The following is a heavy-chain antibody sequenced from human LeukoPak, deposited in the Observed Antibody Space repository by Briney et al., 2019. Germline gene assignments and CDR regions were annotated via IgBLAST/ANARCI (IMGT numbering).Heavy chain of an antibody. V-gene: IGHV3-7*03. CDR3: ASVAGPYYYYYYGMDV. J-gene: IGHJ6*02. Sequence: PGGSLRLSCVASGFTFSDYWMSWIRQAPGKGPEWVANINQDGSEKYYVDSVAGRFTISRDNAKKSLYLQMNSLRAEDTAVYYCASVAGPYYYYYYGMDVWGQGTTVTVSS. D-gene: IGHD6-19*01. CDR2: INQDGSEK. CDR1: GFTFSDYW.